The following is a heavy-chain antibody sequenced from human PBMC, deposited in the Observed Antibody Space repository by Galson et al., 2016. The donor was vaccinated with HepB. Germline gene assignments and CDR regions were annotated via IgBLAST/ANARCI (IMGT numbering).Heavy chain of an antibody. CDR3: ARERLASSRYAAAFDI. CDR1: EFILSDYW. D-gene: IGHD6-25*01. J-gene: IGHJ3*02. V-gene: IGHV3-7*01. Sequence: SLRLSCAASEFILSDYWMSWVRQAPGKGLEWVANIKEDGSETYYVDSVKGRFTISRDNARNSMYLQMYSLRGGDTAVYFCARERLASSRYAAAFDIWGQGTMVTVSS. CDR2: IKEDGSET.